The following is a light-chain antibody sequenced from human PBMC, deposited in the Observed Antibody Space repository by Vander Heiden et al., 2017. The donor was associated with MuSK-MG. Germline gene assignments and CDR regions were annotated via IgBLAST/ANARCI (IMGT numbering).Light chain of an antibody. CDR2: AAS. Sequence: DIQMTHSPSSLPASVADRVTTTCRASQGISNSLAWYQQKPGKAPKLLLYAASRLESGVPSRFSGSGSGTDYTLTISSLQPEDFATYYCQQYYSTPRTFGQGTKVEIK. CDR1: QGISNS. J-gene: IGKJ1*01. CDR3: QQYYSTPRT. V-gene: IGKV1-NL1*01.